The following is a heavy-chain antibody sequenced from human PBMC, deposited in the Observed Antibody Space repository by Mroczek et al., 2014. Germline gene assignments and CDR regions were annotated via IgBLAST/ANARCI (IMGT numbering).Heavy chain of an antibody. CDR3: ARMVGYLCTSCYVYSYYYYMDV. Sequence: QVQLQQWGAGLLKPSETLSLTCAVYGGSFSGYYWSWIRQPPGKGLEWIGEINHSGSTNYNPSLKSRVTISVDTSKNQFSLKLSSVTAADTAVYYCARMVGYLCTSCYVYSYYYYMDVWGKGTTVTVSS. D-gene: IGHD2-2*01. J-gene: IGHJ6*03. CDR1: GGSFSGYY. V-gene: IGHV4-34*01. CDR2: INHSGST.